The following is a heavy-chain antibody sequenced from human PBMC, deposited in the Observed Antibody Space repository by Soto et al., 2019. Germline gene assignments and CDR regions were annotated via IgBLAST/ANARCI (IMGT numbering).Heavy chain of an antibody. J-gene: IGHJ5*02. V-gene: IGHV4-31*03. CDR2: IYYSGST. Sequence: QVQLQESGPGLVKPSQTLSLTCTVSGASISSGGNYWNWIRQHPGKGLEWIGYIYYSGSTYYNPSIKSRVTISLDMSKNQFSLRLSSVTAADSAVYYCARGDSSSLRRVWFDPWGQGTLVTVSS. D-gene: IGHD6-6*01. CDR3: ARGDSSSLRRVWFDP. CDR1: GASISSGGNY.